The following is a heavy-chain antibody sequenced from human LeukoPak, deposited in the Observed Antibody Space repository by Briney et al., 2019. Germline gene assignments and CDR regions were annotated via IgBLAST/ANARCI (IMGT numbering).Heavy chain of an antibody. Sequence: ASVKVSCKASGYTFTSYGISWVRQAPGQGLEWMGWISAYNGNTNYAQKFQGRVTITTDESTSTAYMELSSLRSEDTAVYYCARSVISDGIVVVPAAAYYFDYWGQGTLVTVSS. D-gene: IGHD2-2*01. CDR1: GYTFTSYG. CDR3: ARSVISDGIVVVPAAAYYFDY. J-gene: IGHJ4*02. V-gene: IGHV1-18*01. CDR2: ISAYNGNT.